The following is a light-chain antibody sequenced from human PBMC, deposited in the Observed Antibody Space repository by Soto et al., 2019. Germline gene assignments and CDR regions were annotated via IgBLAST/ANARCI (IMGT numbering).Light chain of an antibody. Sequence: DVQMTQSPSSLSASVGDRVTITCRASQGISKYLAWYQQKPGKVPRLLIYVASTLQSGVPSRSSGSGSGTEFILTISSLQPEDVGTYYCQKYDTAPWTFGQGTKVEIK. J-gene: IGKJ1*01. CDR2: VAS. CDR1: QGISKY. V-gene: IGKV1-27*01. CDR3: QKYDTAPWT.